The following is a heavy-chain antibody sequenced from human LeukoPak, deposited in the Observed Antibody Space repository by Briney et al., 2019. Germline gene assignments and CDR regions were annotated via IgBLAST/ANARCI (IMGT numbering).Heavy chain of an antibody. J-gene: IGHJ3*02. CDR2: ISWNSGSI. CDR1: GFTFDDYA. D-gene: IGHD1-26*01. Sequence: GRSLRLSCVASGFTFDDYAMHWVRQAPGKGLEWVSGISWNSGSIGYADSVKGRFTISRDNAKNSLYLQMNSLRAEDTALYYCAKDGLEWELTSAFDIWGQGTMVTVSS. CDR3: AKDGLEWELTSAFDI. V-gene: IGHV3-9*01.